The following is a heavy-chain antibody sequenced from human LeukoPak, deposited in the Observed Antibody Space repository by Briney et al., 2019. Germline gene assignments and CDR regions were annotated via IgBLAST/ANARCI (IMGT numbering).Heavy chain of an antibody. CDR3: AKAGWYSSSCYVDY. D-gene: IGHD6-6*01. CDR2: ISGSGGST. Sequence: SGGPLRLSCAASGFTFSSYAMSWVRQAPGKGLEWVSAISGSGGSTYYADSVKGRFTISRDNSKNTLYLQMNSLRAEDTAVYYCAKAGWYSSSCYVDYWGQGTLVTVSS. J-gene: IGHJ4*02. CDR1: GFTFSSYA. V-gene: IGHV3-23*01.